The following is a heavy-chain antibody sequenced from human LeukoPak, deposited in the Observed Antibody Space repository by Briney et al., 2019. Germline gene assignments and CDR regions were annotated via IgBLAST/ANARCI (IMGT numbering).Heavy chain of an antibody. V-gene: IGHV3-7*01. CDR2: IHQDGSEK. Sequence: GGSLRLSCAASGFTFSNYWMSWVRQAPGKGLQWVANIHQDGSEKYYVDSVKGRFSISRDNAKNLLYLQMNSLRDEDTAVYYCARSGYSYGSLGYYFDYWGQGTLVTVSS. CDR3: ARSGYSYGSLGYYFDY. J-gene: IGHJ4*02. CDR1: GFTFSNYW. D-gene: IGHD5-18*01.